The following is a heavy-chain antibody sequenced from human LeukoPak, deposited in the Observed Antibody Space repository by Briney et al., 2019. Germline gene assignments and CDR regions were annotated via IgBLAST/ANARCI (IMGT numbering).Heavy chain of an antibody. Sequence: GGSLRLSCAASGFTVSSNYMSWVRQAPGKGLEWVSIIYSGGSTYYADSVKGRFTISRDNAKNSLYLQMNSLRAEDTAVYYCAREAYGDYDDYWGQGTLVTVSS. CDR3: AREAYGDYDDY. J-gene: IGHJ4*02. CDR1: GFTVSSNY. V-gene: IGHV3-66*01. D-gene: IGHD4-17*01. CDR2: IYSGGST.